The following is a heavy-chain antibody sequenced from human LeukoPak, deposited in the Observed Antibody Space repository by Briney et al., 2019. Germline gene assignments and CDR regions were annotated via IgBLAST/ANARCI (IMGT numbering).Heavy chain of an antibody. Sequence: GGSLRLSCAASGFTFDDYAMHWVRQAPGKGLEWVSGISWNSGSIGYADSVKGRFTISRDNAKNSLYLQMNSLRAEDTALYYCAKGDRYCSSTSCYHMDVWGKGTTVTVSS. V-gene: IGHV3-9*01. CDR1: GFTFDDYA. CDR3: AKGDRYCSSTSCYHMDV. D-gene: IGHD2-2*01. CDR2: ISWNSGSI. J-gene: IGHJ6*03.